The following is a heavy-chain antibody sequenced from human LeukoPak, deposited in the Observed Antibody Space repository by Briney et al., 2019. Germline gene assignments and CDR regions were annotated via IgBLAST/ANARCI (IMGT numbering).Heavy chain of an antibody. CDR1: GGSFSGYY. CDR2: INHSGST. D-gene: IGHD3-3*01. Sequence: SETLSLTCAVYGGSFSGYYWSWIRQPPGKGLEWIGEINHSGSTNYNPSLKSRVTISVDTSKNQFSLKLSSVTAADTAVYYCARPAGGLYDFWSGYRHAWYFDYWGQGTLVTVSS. V-gene: IGHV4-34*01. J-gene: IGHJ4*02. CDR3: ARPAGGLYDFWSGYRHAWYFDY.